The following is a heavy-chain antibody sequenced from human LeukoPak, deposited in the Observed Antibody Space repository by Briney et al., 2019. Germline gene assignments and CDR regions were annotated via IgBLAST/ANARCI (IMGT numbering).Heavy chain of an antibody. D-gene: IGHD2-21*02. CDR2: ISGSGGST. CDR1: GFTFSNYA. V-gene: IGHV3-23*01. J-gene: IGHJ4*02. Sequence: GGSLRLSCAASGFTFSNYAMSWVRQAPGKGLEWVSTISGSGGSTYHTDSVKGRFTISRDNSKNTLYLQINGLRAEDTAVYFCAKETYFGGDAQPGVWGQGTLVTVSS. CDR3: AKETYFGGDAQPGV.